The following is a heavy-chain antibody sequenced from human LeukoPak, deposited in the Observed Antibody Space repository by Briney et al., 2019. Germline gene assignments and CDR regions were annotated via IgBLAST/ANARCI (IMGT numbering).Heavy chain of an antibody. D-gene: IGHD2-15*01. CDR1: GGSISSYY. CDR3: ARDQGYCSGGSCYSNLHFDY. Sequence: SETLSLTCTVSGGSISSYYWSWIRQPAGKGLEWIGRIYTSGSTNYNPSLKSRVTMSVDTSKNQFSLKLSSVTAADTAVYYCARDQGYCSGGSCYSNLHFDYWGQGTPVTVSS. CDR2: IYTSGST. J-gene: IGHJ4*02. V-gene: IGHV4-4*07.